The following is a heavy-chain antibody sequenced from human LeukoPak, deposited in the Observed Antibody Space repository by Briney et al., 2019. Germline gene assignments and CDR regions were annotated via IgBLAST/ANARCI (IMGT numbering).Heavy chain of an antibody. CDR3: ARGSARGYSGYAPDY. CDR2: IIPIFGTA. CDR1: GGTFSSYA. V-gene: IGHV1-69*06. Sequence: ASVKVSCKASGGTFSSYAISWVRQAPGQGLEWMGGIIPIFGTANYAQKFQGRVTITADKSTSTAYMELSSLRSEDTAVYYCARGSARGYSGYAPDYWGQGTLVTVSS. J-gene: IGHJ4*02. D-gene: IGHD5-12*01.